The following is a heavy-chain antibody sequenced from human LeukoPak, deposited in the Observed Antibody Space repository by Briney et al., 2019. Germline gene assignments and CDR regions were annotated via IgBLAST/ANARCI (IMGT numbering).Heavy chain of an antibody. Sequence: ASVKVSCKASGYTFTGYYMHWVRQAPGQGLEWMGRINPNSGGTNYAQKFQGRVTMTRNTSISTAYMELSSLRSEDTAVYYCARGSKDIVVVPAAEDYYYYYYMDVWGKGTTVTVSS. CDR3: ARGSKDIVVVPAAEDYYYYYYMDV. D-gene: IGHD2-2*01. J-gene: IGHJ6*03. CDR2: INPNSGGT. V-gene: IGHV1-2*06. CDR1: GYTFTGYY.